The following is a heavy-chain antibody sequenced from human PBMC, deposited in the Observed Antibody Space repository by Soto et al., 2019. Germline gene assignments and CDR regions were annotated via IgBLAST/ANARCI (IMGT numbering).Heavy chain of an antibody. J-gene: IGHJ4*02. D-gene: IGHD1-1*01. CDR3: SRRWLQMAPNVDY. CDR1: GGSFSGYY. Sequence: SETLSLTCAVYGGSFSGYYWSWIRQPPGKGLEWIGEINHSGSTNYNPSLKSRVTISVDTSKNQLSLKLSSVTAADTAVYYCSRRWLQMAPNVDYWGQGTLVTVSS. V-gene: IGHV4-34*01. CDR2: INHSGST.